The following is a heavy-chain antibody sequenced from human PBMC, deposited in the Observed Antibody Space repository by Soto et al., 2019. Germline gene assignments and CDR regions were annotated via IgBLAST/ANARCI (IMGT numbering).Heavy chain of an antibody. CDR3: ANLAKQQLVLCGFVP. CDR2: ISYDGSNK. D-gene: IGHD6-13*01. CDR1: GFTFSSYG. J-gene: IGHJ5*02. V-gene: IGHV3-30*18. Sequence: QVQLVESGGGVVQPGRSLRLSCAASGFTFSSYGMHGVRQAPGKGLGWVAVISYDGSNKYYADSVKGRFTISRENSKNTLYLQMNSLSAEDTAVYYCANLAKQQLVLCGFVPLGQGTLVTVSS.